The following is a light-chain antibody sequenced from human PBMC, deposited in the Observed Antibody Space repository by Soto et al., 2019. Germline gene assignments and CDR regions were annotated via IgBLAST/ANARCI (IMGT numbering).Light chain of an antibody. V-gene: IGKV3-20*01. CDR2: GAS. Sequence: EIGLTQFPGTLSLSPGERATRSCRASQSVTSNSLAWYQQKVGRAPRVLIYGASNRATGIPDRFSGSGSGTDFTLTITRLEPEDFAVYFCQQYGSSPRTFGQGTRLEIK. CDR3: QQYGSSPRT. J-gene: IGKJ5*01. CDR1: QSVTSNS.